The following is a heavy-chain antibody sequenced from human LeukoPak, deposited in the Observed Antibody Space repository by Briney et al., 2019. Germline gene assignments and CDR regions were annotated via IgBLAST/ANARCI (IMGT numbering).Heavy chain of an antibody. Sequence: SETLSLTCTVSGVSISSSSYYWRWIRQPPGKRLGWSWSIYYSGSTYYNPSLKSRVSISVDTSKNQFSLKLSSVTAADTAVYYCASSEYSSSSPDYWGQGTLVTVSS. CDR2: IYYSGST. V-gene: IGHV4-39*07. D-gene: IGHD6-6*01. CDR3: ASSEYSSSSPDY. J-gene: IGHJ4*02. CDR1: GVSISSSSYY.